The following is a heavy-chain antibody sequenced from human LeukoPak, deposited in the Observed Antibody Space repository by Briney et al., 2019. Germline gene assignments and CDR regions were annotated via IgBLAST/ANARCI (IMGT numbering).Heavy chain of an antibody. V-gene: IGHV1-24*01. CDR3: ATKRTEWLRSPPTDY. D-gene: IGHD5-12*01. CDR2: FDPEDGET. CDR1: GYTLTELS. J-gene: IGHJ4*02. Sequence: VASVKVSCKVSGYTLTELSMHWVRQAPGKGLEWMGGFDPEDGETIYAQKFQGRVTMTEDTSTDTAYMELSGLRSEDTAVYYCATKRTEWLRSPPTDYWGQGTLVTVSS.